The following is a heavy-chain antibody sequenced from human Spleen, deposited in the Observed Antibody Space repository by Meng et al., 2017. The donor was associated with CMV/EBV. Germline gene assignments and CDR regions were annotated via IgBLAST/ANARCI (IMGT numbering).Heavy chain of an antibody. CDR3: AKGYXNPQD. CDR1: GFTFSXXS. J-gene: IGHJ4*02. V-gene: IGHV3-21*01. CDR2: ISSSSYI. Sequence: GESLXISCXASGFTFSXXSMNWVRQAPGXGLEWVSFISSSSYIYXADSVXXRFTXXRDXXKKSLYLQXXXLRXXXHAVYYSAKGYXNPQDWCQGTLVTVSS. D-gene: IGHD5-18*01.